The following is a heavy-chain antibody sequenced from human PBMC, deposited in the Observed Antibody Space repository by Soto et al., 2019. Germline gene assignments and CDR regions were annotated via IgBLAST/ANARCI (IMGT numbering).Heavy chain of an antibody. CDR3: ARVNGGYGYSGGSLDY. CDR1: GYTFTTYG. Sequence: QVQLVESGGGVVQPGRSLRLSCAASGYTFTTYGVHWVRQAPGKGLEWVVVVWHDGNKEYYAEPVKGRFTSSKDNSRKIVYMQMNALRAEATAVYYCARVNGGYGYSGGSLDYWGQGTMVSVSS. J-gene: IGHJ4*02. CDR2: VWHDGNKE. V-gene: IGHV3-33*01. D-gene: IGHD3-16*01.